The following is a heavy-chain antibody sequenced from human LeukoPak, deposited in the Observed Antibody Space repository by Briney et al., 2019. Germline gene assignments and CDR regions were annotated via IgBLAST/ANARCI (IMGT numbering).Heavy chain of an antibody. CDR2: IYYSGST. J-gene: IGHJ5*02. CDR1: GGSISSYY. D-gene: IGHD6-19*01. CDR3: ARGTYSSGWYRPFDP. V-gene: IGHV4-59*01. Sequence: SETLSLTCTVSGGSISSYYWSWIRQPPGKGLEGIGYIYYSGSTNYNPSLKSRVTISVDTSKNQFSLKLSSVTAADTAVYYCARGTYSSGWYRPFDPWGQGTLVTVSS.